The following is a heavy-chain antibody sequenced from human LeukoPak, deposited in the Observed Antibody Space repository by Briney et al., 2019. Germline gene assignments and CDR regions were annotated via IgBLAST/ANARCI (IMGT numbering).Heavy chain of an antibody. Sequence: GGSLRLSCAASGFTFSSYWMSWVRQAPGKGLEWVANIKQDGSEKYYVDSVKGRFTISRDNAKNSLYLQMNSLRAEDTAVYYCARDGSSYDYVWGSYDGYWGQGTLVTVSS. V-gene: IGHV3-7*01. J-gene: IGHJ4*02. CDR1: GFTFSSYW. CDR2: IKQDGSEK. D-gene: IGHD3-16*01. CDR3: ARDGSSYDYVWGSYDGY.